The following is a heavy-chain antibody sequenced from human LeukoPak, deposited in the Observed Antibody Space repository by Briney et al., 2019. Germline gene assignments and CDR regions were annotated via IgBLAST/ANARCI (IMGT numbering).Heavy chain of an antibody. CDR2: INWNGAIT. CDR1: GFTFVDYG. Sequence: GGSLRLSCATSGFTFVDYGLSWVRRAPGKGLEWLCAINWNGAITDYADSVRGRFTISRDNSRNTVSLHMKSLRVDDTAIYFCVRDRGSGWYYMDRWGQGTLVTVAS. CDR3: VRDRGSGWYYMDR. V-gene: IGHV3-20*04. J-gene: IGHJ4*02. D-gene: IGHD6-19*01.